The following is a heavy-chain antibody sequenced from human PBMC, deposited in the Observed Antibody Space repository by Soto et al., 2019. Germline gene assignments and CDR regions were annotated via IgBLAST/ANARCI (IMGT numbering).Heavy chain of an antibody. J-gene: IGHJ4*02. Sequence: QVQLQESGPGLVKPSQTLSLTCTVSGGSISSGDYYWSWIRQPPGKGLEWIGYIYYSGSTYYNPSLKSRVTISVDTSRNQFSLKLSSVTAADTAVYYCARATIFGVVIFDYWGQGTLVTVSS. CDR2: IYYSGST. D-gene: IGHD3-3*01. CDR1: GGSISSGDYY. V-gene: IGHV4-30-4*01. CDR3: ARATIFGVVIFDY.